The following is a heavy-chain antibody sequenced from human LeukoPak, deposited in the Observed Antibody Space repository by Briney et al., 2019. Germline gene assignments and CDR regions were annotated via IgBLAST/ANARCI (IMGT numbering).Heavy chain of an antibody. J-gene: IGHJ4*02. CDR2: IIAIFGTA. CDR1: GGTFSSYA. CDR3: AREWGLESSGYYYAY. D-gene: IGHD3-22*01. Sequence: ASVKVSCKASGGTFSSYAISWVRQAPGQGLEWMGGIIAIFGTANYAQKFQGRVTITADESTSTAYMELSSLRSEDTAVYYCAREWGLESSGYYYAYWGQGTLVTVSS. V-gene: IGHV1-69*13.